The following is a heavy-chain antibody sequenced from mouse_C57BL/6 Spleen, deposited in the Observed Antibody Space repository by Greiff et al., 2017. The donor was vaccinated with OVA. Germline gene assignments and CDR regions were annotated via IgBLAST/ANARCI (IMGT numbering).Heavy chain of an antibody. V-gene: IGHV1-55*01. J-gene: IGHJ2*01. D-gene: IGHD4-1*01. CDR2: IYPGSGST. CDR1: GYTFTSFW. Sequence: QVQLQQPGAELVKPGASVKMSCKASGYTFTSFWITWVKQRPGQGLEWIGDIYPGSGSTNYNEKFKSKATLTVDTSSSTAYLQLSSLTSEDSAVYYCARGTGPDFDYWGQGTTLTVSS. CDR3: ARGTGPDFDY.